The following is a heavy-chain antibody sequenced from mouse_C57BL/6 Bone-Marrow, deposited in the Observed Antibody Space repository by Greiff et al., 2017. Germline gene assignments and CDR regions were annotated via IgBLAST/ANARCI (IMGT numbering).Heavy chain of an antibody. CDR3: ARDDGLGAMDY. J-gene: IGHJ4*01. CDR1: GYAFSSSW. D-gene: IGHD2-3*01. CDR2: IYPGDGDT. Sequence: QVQLQQSGPELVKPGASVKISCKASGYAFSSSWMNWVKQRPGKGLEWIGRIYPGDGDTNYNGKFTGKATLTADKSSSTAYMQLSSLTSEDSAVYFCARDDGLGAMDYWGQGTSVTVSS. V-gene: IGHV1-82*01.